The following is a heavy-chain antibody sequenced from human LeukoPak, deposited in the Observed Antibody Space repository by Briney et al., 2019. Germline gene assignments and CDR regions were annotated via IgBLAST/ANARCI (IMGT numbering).Heavy chain of an antibody. J-gene: IGHJ6*02. CDR2: INHNGNVN. D-gene: IGHD2-21*01. Sequence: QPGGSLRLSCAASGFTFSSYWMNWARQAPGKGLEWVASINHNGNVNYYVDSVKGRFTISRDNAKNSLYLQMNSLRPEDTAVYYCARDRVLYFYYGMDVWGQGTTVTVSS. CDR3: ARDRVLYFYYGMDV. V-gene: IGHV3-7*01. CDR1: GFTFSSYW.